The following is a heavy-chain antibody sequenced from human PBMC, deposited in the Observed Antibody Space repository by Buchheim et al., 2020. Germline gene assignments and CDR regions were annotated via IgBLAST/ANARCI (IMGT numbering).Heavy chain of an antibody. J-gene: IGHJ6*02. V-gene: IGHV3-7*01. D-gene: IGHD6-19*01. Sequence: EVQLVESGGGLVQPGGSLRLSCAASGFTFSSYWMRWVRQAPGKGLEWVANITQDGSEKYYADSVKGRFTISRDNAKNSLYLQMNSLRAEDTAVYYCARWYSSGRYGAGDYYYGMDVWGQGTT. CDR1: GFTFSSYW. CDR3: ARWYSSGRYGAGDYYYGMDV. CDR2: ITQDGSEK.